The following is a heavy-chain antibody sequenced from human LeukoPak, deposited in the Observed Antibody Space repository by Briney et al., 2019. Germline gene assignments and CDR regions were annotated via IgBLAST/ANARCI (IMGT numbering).Heavy chain of an antibody. Sequence: GGSLRLSCAASGFTFSSYSMHWVRQAPGKGLEWVSSISSSSSYIYYADSVKGRFTISRDNAKNSLYLQMSSLRAEDTAVYYCARDSAGDAFDIWGQGTMVTVSS. CDR2: ISSSSSYI. D-gene: IGHD6-13*01. J-gene: IGHJ3*02. CDR1: GFTFSSYS. V-gene: IGHV3-21*01. CDR3: ARDSAGDAFDI.